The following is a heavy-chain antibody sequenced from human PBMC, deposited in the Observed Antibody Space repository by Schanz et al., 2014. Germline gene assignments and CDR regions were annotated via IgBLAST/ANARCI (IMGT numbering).Heavy chain of an antibody. V-gene: IGHV3-23*04. CDR3: VSSGSYSSYAF. J-gene: IGHJ4*02. D-gene: IGHD3-10*01. Sequence: EVQLAESGGGLVQPGGSLRLSCAASTFTFSSDWMSWVRQAPGKGLEWVSGISGSGASTYYADSVKGRFTISRDNAKNSLYLQMNSLRAEDTAVYHCVSSGSYSSYAFWGQGTLVTVSS. CDR1: TFTFSSDW. CDR2: ISGSGAST.